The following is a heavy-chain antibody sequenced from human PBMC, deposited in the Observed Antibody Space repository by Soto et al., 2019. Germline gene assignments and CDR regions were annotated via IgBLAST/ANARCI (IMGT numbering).Heavy chain of an antibody. CDR1: GFTFGRYD. CDR3: ARYPAYIALVFGNHIDS. D-gene: IGHD2-15*01. J-gene: IGHJ4*02. Sequence: GGFLRLSCAASGFTFGRYDIHWVRQATGKGLEWVSAAGTTGDTYYPGSVKGRFTISREDAKNSVYLQMNSLRAEDTAVYYCARYPAYIALVFGNHIDSWGQGTLVNVSS. V-gene: IGHV3-13*01. CDR2: AGTTGDT.